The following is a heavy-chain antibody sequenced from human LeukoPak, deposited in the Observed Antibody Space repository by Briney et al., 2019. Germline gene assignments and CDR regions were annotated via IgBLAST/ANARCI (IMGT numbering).Heavy chain of an antibody. CDR1: GFTFSSYW. CDR3: ARTGASGYDSVDY. CDR2: IKQDGSEK. Sequence: GGSLRLSCAASGFTFSSYWMSWVRQAPGKGLEWVANIKQDGSEKYYVDSVKGRFTISRDNAENSLYLQMNSLRAEDTAVYYCARTGASGYDSVDYWGQGTLVTVSS. J-gene: IGHJ4*02. V-gene: IGHV3-7*01. D-gene: IGHD5-12*01.